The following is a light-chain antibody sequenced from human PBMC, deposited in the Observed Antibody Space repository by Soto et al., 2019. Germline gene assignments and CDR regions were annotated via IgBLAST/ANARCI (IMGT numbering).Light chain of an antibody. CDR2: DAS. CDR1: QSVSNN. CDR3: QQYNIWPPWT. J-gene: IGKJ1*01. Sequence: ILMTQSPATLSVSPGERATLSCRASQSVSNNLAWYQQKPGQAPRLLIYDASTRATGIPARFSGSGSGTEFTLTLSGLQSGDFAGYYCQQYNIWPPWTFGQGTKVEVK. V-gene: IGKV3-15*01.